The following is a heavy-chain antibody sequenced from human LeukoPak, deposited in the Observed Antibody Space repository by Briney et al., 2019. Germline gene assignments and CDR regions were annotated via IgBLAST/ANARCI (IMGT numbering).Heavy chain of an antibody. CDR2: IDTDGRTT. V-gene: IGHV3-74*01. Sequence: GGSLRLSCAASGFTFSSCWMHWVRQPPGKGLVWVSRIDTDGRTTTYADSVKDRFTISRDNARNTVYLQINSLRAEDTAVHYCATLNSFGHDYWGQGILVTVSS. CDR1: GFTFSSCW. D-gene: IGHD5-18*01. J-gene: IGHJ4*02. CDR3: ATLNSFGHDY.